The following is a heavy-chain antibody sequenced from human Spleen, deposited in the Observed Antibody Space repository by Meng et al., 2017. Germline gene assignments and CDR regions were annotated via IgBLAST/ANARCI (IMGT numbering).Heavy chain of an antibody. J-gene: IGHJ4*02. CDR2: IYHSGST. CDR3: ARDRDYYDSSGYNDY. V-gene: IGHV4-38-2*02. CDR1: GYSISSGYY. Sequence: SETLSLTCAVSGYSISSGYYWGWIRQPPGKGLEWIGSIYHSGSTYYNPSLKSRVTISVDTSKNQFSLKLSSVTAADTAVYYCARDRDYYDSSGYNDYWGQGTLVTVSS. D-gene: IGHD3-22*01.